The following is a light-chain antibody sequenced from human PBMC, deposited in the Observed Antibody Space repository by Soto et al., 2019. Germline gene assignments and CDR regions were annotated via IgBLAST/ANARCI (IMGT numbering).Light chain of an antibody. CDR3: QQYNNWPPP. CDR2: GAS. J-gene: IGKJ1*01. Sequence: EIVMTQSPATLSVSPGERATLSCRASQSVSSNLAWYQQKPGQAPRLLIYGASTRATGIPARFSGSGSGTEFTLTISSLQSEDFPVYYCQQYNNWPPPFGQGTKVEIK. CDR1: QSVSSN. V-gene: IGKV3-15*01.